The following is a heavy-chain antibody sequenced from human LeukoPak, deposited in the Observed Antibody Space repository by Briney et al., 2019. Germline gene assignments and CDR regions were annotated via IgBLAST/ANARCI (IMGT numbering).Heavy chain of an antibody. V-gene: IGHV4-59*11. CDR2: IYYSGST. CDR3: ARDKIVATISSSGERSYYYYYMDV. D-gene: IGHD5-12*01. Sequence: SETLSLTCTVSGGSISSHYWSWIRQPPGKGLEWIGYIYYSGSTNYNPSLKSRVTISVDTSKYQFPLELNSMTAADTAVYYCARDKIVATISSSGERSYYYYYMDVWGKGTTVTVSS. J-gene: IGHJ6*03. CDR1: GGSISSHY.